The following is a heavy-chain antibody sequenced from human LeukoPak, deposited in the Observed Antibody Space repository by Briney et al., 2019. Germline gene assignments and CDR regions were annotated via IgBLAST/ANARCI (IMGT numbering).Heavy chain of an antibody. D-gene: IGHD3-22*01. V-gene: IGHV1-69*13. CDR1: GGTFSSYA. J-gene: IGHJ4*02. CDR3: ARDRYYYDSSGYYHFDY. CDR2: SIPIFGTA. Sequence: SVKVSCKASGGTFSSYAISWVRQAPGQGLEWMGGSIPIFGTANYAQKFQGRVTITADESTSTAYMELSSLRSEDTAVYYCARDRYYYDSSGYYHFDYWGQGTLVTVSS.